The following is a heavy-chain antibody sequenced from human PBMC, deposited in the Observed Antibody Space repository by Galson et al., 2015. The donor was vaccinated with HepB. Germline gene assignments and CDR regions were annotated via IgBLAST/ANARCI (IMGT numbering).Heavy chain of an antibody. CDR1: GFTFSSYA. Sequence: SLRLSCAASGFTFSSYAMSWVRQAPGKGLEWVSAISGSGGSTYYADSVKGRFTISRDNSKNTLYLQMNSLRAEDTAVYYCAKAYNHDRITMVRGVTVFDYWGQGTLVTVSS. V-gene: IGHV3-23*01. D-gene: IGHD3-10*01. J-gene: IGHJ4*02. CDR2: ISGSGGST. CDR3: AKAYNHDRITMVRGVTVFDY.